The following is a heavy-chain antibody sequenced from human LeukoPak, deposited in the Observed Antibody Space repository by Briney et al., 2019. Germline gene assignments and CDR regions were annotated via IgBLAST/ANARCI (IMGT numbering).Heavy chain of an antibody. D-gene: IGHD3-22*01. CDR1: GYSFPSYW. Sequence: GESLKISCKVSGYSFPSYWITWVRQMPGKGLEWMGRIAPSDSHTDCSPSFEGHVSMAAERSISTVYLQWDSLKASDTAMYYCVRRPPGVYDTTQNWFDPWGQGTLVTVSS. CDR3: VRRPPGVYDTTQNWFDP. V-gene: IGHV5-10-1*01. CDR2: IAPSDSHT. J-gene: IGHJ5*02.